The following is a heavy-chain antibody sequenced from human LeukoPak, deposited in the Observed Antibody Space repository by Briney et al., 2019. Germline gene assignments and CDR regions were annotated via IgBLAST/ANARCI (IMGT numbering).Heavy chain of an antibody. J-gene: IGHJ4*02. D-gene: IGHD6-13*01. CDR3: ATSFRGSSWYGFDY. CDR1: GFTFSSYS. Sequence: GGSLRLSCAASGFTFSSYSMNWVRQAPGKGLEWVSSISSSSSYIYYADSVKGRFTISRDNAKNSLYLQMNSLRAEDTAVYYCATSFRGSSWYGFDYWAREPWSPSPQ. CDR2: ISSSSSYI. V-gene: IGHV3-21*01.